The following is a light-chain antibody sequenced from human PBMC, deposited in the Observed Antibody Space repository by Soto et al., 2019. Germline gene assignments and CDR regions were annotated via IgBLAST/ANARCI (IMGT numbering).Light chain of an antibody. J-gene: IGKJ1*01. V-gene: IGKV3-11*01. CDR2: DAY. CDR1: QSVSSY. CDR3: QQRSNWPRT. Sequence: EIVLTQSPATLSLSPWERATLSCRASQSVSSYLAWYQQKPGQAPRLLIYDAYNRATGIPDRLSGSGSGTDFNLTISSLEPEDFAVYCCQQRSNWPRTFGQGTKVEIK.